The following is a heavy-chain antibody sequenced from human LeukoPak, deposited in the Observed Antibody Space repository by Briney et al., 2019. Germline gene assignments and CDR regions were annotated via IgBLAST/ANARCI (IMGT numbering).Heavy chain of an antibody. V-gene: IGHV3-33*03. CDR2: IWYDGSNK. CDR1: GFTFSSYG. J-gene: IGHJ3*02. Sequence: GGSLRLSCAASGFTFSSYGMHWVRQAPGKGLEWVAVIWYDGSNKYYADSVKGRFTISRDNAKNTLYLQMNSLRADDTAVYYCSRGALFHAFDIWGQGTMVTVSS. CDR3: SRGALFHAFDI. D-gene: IGHD2-21*01.